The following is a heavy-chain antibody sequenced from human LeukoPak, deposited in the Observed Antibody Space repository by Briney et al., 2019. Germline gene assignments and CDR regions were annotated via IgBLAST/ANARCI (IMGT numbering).Heavy chain of an antibody. CDR1: GFTFSSYE. Sequence: GGSLRLSCAASGFTFSSYEMNWVRQAPGKGLEWVSYISSSTSTIYYADSVKGRFTISRDNAKNSLYLQMNSLRAEDTAVYYRARGDKVVAADYYYYMDVWGKGTTVTISS. CDR3: ARGDKVVAADYYYYMDV. J-gene: IGHJ6*03. D-gene: IGHD2-15*01. V-gene: IGHV3-48*03. CDR2: ISSSTSTI.